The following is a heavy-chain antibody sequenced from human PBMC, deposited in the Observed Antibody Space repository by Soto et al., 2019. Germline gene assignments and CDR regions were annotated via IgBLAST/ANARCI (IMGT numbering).Heavy chain of an antibody. D-gene: IGHD3-10*01. V-gene: IGHV1-69*01. J-gene: IGHJ5*02. CDR2: IIPMYGPA. Sequence: QVPLVQSGAEVKQPGSSVTVSCKASGGTFSSYAIHWVRQAPGQGLEWMGGIIPMYGPAKYAQRFQGRVTITADESTTTVYMELTSLTSRDTAVYYCARVTSMVRGVIDNWFDPWGHGTVVTVSS. CDR3: ARVTSMVRGVIDNWFDP. CDR1: GGTFSSYA.